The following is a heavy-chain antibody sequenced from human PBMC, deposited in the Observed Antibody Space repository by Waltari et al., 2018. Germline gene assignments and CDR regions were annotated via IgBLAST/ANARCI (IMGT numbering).Heavy chain of an antibody. CDR3: ARASDWGSFYYYYYYMDV. V-gene: IGHV1-69*01. J-gene: IGHJ6*03. Sequence: QVQLVQSGAEVKKPGASVKVSCKASGYTFTSYYMHWVRQAPGQGLEWMGGIIPIFGTANYAQKFQGRVTITADESTSTAYMELSSLRSEDTAVYYCARASDWGSFYYYYYYMDVWGKGTTVTVSS. CDR1: GYTFTSYY. CDR2: IIPIFGTA. D-gene: IGHD7-27*01.